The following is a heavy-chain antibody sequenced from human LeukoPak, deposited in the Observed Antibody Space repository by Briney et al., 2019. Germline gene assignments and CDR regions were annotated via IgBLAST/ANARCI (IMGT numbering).Heavy chain of an antibody. Sequence: GGSLRLSCAASGFTFDDYGMSWVRQAPGKGLEWVSGINWNGGSTGYADSVKGRFTISRDNAKNSLYLQMNSLRAEDTALYYCARAMDSSSWDKADVWGKGTTVTVSS. CDR1: GFTFDDYG. CDR3: ARAMDSSSWDKADV. J-gene: IGHJ6*04. D-gene: IGHD6-13*01. V-gene: IGHV3-20*04. CDR2: INWNGGST.